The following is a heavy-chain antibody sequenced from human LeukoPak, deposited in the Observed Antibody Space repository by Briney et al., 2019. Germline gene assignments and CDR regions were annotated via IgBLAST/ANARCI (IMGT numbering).Heavy chain of an antibody. CDR2: IYHSGST. D-gene: IGHD3-10*01. V-gene: IGHV4-30-2*01. Sequence: SETLSLTCAVSGGSISSGGYSWSWIRQPPGKGLEWIGYIYHSGSTYYNPSLKSRVTISVDRSKNQFSLKLSSVTAADTAVYYCARVSGSGTKGGYFEYWGQGTLVTVSS. J-gene: IGHJ4*02. CDR3: ARVSGSGTKGGYFEY. CDR1: GGSISSGGYS.